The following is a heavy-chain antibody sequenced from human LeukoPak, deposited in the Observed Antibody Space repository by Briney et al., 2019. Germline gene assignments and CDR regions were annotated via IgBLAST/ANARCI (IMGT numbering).Heavy chain of an antibody. V-gene: IGHV3-21*01. CDR3: ARFPEGSSTWSIDF. Sequence: GGSLRLSCAASGFTLSSCSMNWVRQTPGKGLEWVSFISRSSGCVFYADSMKGRFTVSRDNSKNSLYLQMNTLRAEDTAVYYCARFPEGSSTWSIDFWGQGTLVTVSS. CDR1: GFTLSSCS. J-gene: IGHJ4*02. D-gene: IGHD6-13*01. CDR2: ISRSSGCV.